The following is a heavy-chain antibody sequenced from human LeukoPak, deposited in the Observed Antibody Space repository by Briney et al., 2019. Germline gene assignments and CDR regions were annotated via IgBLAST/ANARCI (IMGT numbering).Heavy chain of an antibody. V-gene: IGHV3-23*01. CDR2: ISGSGGST. D-gene: IGHD3-10*01. Sequence: GGSLRLSCAASGFTFSSSAMSWVRQAPGKGLEWVSAISGSGGSTYYADSVKGRFSISRDNSKNTLYLQMTSLRAEDTAVYYCARGPSRITMVRGVKNWFDPWGQGTLVTVSS. J-gene: IGHJ5*02. CDR3: ARGPSRITMVRGVKNWFDP. CDR1: GFTFSSSA.